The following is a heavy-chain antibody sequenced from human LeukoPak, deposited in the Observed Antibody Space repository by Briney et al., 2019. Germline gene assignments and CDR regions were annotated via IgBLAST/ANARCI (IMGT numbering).Heavy chain of an antibody. D-gene: IGHD2-2*01. CDR3: ARELYCSSTSCYPFDY. CDR2: ISSSSSYI. J-gene: IGHJ4*02. Sequence: PGGSLRLSCAASGFTFSSYCMNWVRQAPGKGLEWVSSISSSSSYIYYADSVKGRFTISRDNAKNSLYLQMNSLRAEDTAVYYCARELYCSSTSCYPFDYWGQGTLVTVSS. CDR1: GFTFSSYC. V-gene: IGHV3-21*01.